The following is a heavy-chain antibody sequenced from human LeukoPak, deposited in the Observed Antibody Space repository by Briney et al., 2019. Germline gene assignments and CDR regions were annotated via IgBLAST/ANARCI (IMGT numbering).Heavy chain of an antibody. CDR3: ARANFGYCSGGSCYLYYMDV. V-gene: IGHV4-38-2*02. D-gene: IGHD2-15*01. Sequence: PSETLSLTCTVSGYSISSGYYWGWIRQPPGKGLEWIGSIYHSGSTYYNPSLKSRVTISVDTSKNQFSLKLSSVTAADTAVYYCARANFGYCSGGSCYLYYMDVWGNGTTVTVSS. J-gene: IGHJ6*03. CDR2: IYHSGST. CDR1: GYSISSGYY.